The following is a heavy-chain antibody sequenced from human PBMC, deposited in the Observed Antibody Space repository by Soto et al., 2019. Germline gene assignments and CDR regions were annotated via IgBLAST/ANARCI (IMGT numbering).Heavy chain of an antibody. J-gene: IGHJ6*02. CDR3: AXXXXXXXXXSWGIDV. V-gene: IGHV3-30*03. CDR2: ISYDGSHK. Sequence: QVQLVESGGGVVQPGRSLRLSCAASGFTFRNYGMHWVRQAPGKGLVWVTVISYDGSHKYYADSVKGRFTISRDNSKXXXXXXXXXXXXXXXXXXXXAXXXXXXXXXSWGIDVWGQGTTVTVSS. CDR1: GFTFRNYG. D-gene: IGHD6-13*01.